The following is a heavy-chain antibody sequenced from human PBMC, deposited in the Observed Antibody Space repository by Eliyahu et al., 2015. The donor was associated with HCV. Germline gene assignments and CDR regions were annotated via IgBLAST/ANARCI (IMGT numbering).Heavy chain of an antibody. CDR1: GGSISSYY. D-gene: IGHD3-22*01. J-gene: IGHJ4*02. CDR3: ARDRGVCYYDSSGYYTCPPFFDY. Sequence: QVQLQESGPGLVKPSETLSLTCTVSGGSISSYYWRWIXQPAGKGLEWIGRIYTSGSTNYNPSLKSRVTMSVDTSKNQFSLKLSSVTAADTAVYYCARDRGVCYYDSSGYYTCPPFFDYWGQGTLVTVSS. CDR2: IYTSGST. V-gene: IGHV4-4*07.